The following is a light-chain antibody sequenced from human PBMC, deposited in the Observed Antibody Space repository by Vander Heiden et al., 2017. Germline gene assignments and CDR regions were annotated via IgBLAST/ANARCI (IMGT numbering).Light chain of an antibody. CDR3: MQALQTPFT. CDR1: QSLLHSNGYNY. CDR2: LGS. V-gene: IGKV2-28*01. Sequence: DIVMPQSPLSLPAPPGEPASISCRSSQSLLHSNGYNYLDWYLQKPGQSPQLLIYLGSNRASGVPDRFSGSGSGTDFTLKISRVEAENVGVYYGMQALQTPFTFGQGTRLEIK. J-gene: IGKJ5*01.